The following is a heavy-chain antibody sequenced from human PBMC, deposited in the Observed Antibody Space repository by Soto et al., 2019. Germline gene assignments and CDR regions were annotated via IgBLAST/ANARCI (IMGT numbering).Heavy chain of an antibody. J-gene: IGHJ4*02. V-gene: IGHV4-34*01. CDR2: INHSGST. Sequence: QVQLQQWGAGLLKPSETLSLTCAVSGGSFSGYFWSWIRQPPGKGLEWIGEINHSGSTNYNPSLKSPVTISVDTGNNQFSLKLASLTAADTAVYYCARGLTPSVVVTANRPFDYWGQGTLVTVSS. CDR1: GGSFSGYF. D-gene: IGHD2-21*02. CDR3: ARGLTPSVVVTANRPFDY.